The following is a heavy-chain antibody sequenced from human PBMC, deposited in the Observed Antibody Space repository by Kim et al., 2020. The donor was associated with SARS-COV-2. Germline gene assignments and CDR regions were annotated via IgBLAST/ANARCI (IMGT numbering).Heavy chain of an antibody. CDR2: ISGSGGST. D-gene: IGHD2-2*01. V-gene: IGHV3-23*01. J-gene: IGHJ4*02. CDR1: GFTFSSYA. Sequence: GGSLRLFCAASGFTFSSYAMSWVRQAPGKGLEWVSAISGSGGSTYYADSVKGRFTISRDNSKNTLYLQMNSLRAEDTAVYYCAKAPYCSSTSCYFSPLDYWGQGTLVTVSS. CDR3: AKAPYCSSTSCYFSPLDY.